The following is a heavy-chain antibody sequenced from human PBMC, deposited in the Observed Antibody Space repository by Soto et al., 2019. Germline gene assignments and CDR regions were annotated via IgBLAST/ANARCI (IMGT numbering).Heavy chain of an antibody. V-gene: IGHV3-30-3*01. D-gene: IGHD6-19*01. CDR2: MSYDGTNK. J-gene: IGHJ4*01. CDR1: GFMFSAYA. CDR3: ARDPSPYTSGWYGIDF. Sequence: GGSLRLSCTASGFMFSAYAMLWVRQAPGKGLEWVAAMSYDGTNKYYADSLKGRSTISRDNSKNTLFLQMSSLTADDSAVYYCARDPSPYTSGWYGIDFWGLGTLVTAPQ.